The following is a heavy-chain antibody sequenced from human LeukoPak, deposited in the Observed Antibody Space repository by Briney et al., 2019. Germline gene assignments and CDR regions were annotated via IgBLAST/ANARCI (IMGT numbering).Heavy chain of an antibody. CDR2: IWYDGSNK. V-gene: IGHV3-33*06. CDR3: AKPMVRGVIIPPDY. CDR1: GFTFSSYG. Sequence: GGSLRLSCAASGFTFSSYGMHWVRQAPGKGLEWVAVIWYDGSNKCYADSVKGRFTISRDNSKNMLYLQMNSLRAEATAVYYCAKPMVRGVIIPPDYWGQGTLVTVSS. J-gene: IGHJ4*02. D-gene: IGHD3-10*01.